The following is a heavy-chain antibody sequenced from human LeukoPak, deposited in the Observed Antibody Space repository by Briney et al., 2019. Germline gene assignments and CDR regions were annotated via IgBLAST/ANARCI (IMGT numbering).Heavy chain of an antibody. CDR3: ARDRRWEHLSEGMDV. Sequence: SQTLSLTCAISGETVSSKSAAWNWIRQSPSRDLEWQGRTYYRSKWYHDYAVSMKSRISINPDTSKNQFSLQLISVTAEDTAVYYCARDRRWEHLSEGMDVWGQGTTVTVSS. D-gene: IGHD1-26*01. CDR2: TYYRSKWYH. CDR1: GETVSSKSAA. J-gene: IGHJ6*02. V-gene: IGHV6-1*01.